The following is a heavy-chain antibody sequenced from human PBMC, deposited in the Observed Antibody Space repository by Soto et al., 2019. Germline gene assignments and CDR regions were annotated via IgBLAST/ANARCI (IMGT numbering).Heavy chain of an antibody. D-gene: IGHD6-19*01. Sequence: GGSLRLSCAASGFTFSSYAMSWVRQAPGKGLEWVSAISGSGGSTYYADSVKGRFTISRDNSKNTLYLQMNSLRAEDTAVYYCAKDQIYISYSSGWYESNPFDYWGQGTLVTVSS. J-gene: IGHJ4*02. V-gene: IGHV3-23*01. CDR1: GFTFSSYA. CDR3: AKDQIYISYSSGWYESNPFDY. CDR2: ISGSGGST.